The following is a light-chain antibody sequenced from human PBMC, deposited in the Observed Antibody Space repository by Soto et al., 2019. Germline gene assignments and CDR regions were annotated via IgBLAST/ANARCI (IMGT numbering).Light chain of an antibody. CDR3: QAWDSSTAV. CDR2: QDS. J-gene: IGLJ1*01. V-gene: IGLV3-1*01. CDR1: KLGYKY. Sequence: SYELTQPPSVSVSPGQTASITCSGDKLGYKYACWYQQKPGQSPVLVIYQDSKRPSGIPERFSGANSGNTATLTISGTQAMDEADYYCQAWDSSTAVFGTGTKLTVL.